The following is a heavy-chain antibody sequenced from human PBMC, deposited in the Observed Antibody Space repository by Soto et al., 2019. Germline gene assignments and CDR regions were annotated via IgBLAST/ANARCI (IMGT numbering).Heavy chain of an antibody. J-gene: IGHJ4*02. CDR3: ARAPGVVIIPDPYYFDY. D-gene: IGHD3-3*01. V-gene: IGHV1-69*01. CDR1: GGTFSSYA. CDR2: IIPIFGTA. Sequence: QVQLVQSGAEVKKPGSSVKVSCKASGGTFSSYAISWVRQAPGQGLEWMGGIIPIFGTANYAQKFQGRVTLTADESTSTAYMELSSLRSEDTAVYYCARAPGVVIIPDPYYFDYWGQGTLVTVSS.